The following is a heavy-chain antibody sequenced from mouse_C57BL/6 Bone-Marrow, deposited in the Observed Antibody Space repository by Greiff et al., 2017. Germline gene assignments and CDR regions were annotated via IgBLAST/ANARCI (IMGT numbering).Heavy chain of an antibody. CDR2: IWSDGST. Sequence: QVQLQQPGPGLVAPSQSLSITCTVSGFSLTSYGVHWVRQPPGKGLEWLVVIWSDGSTTYNSALKSSLSISKDNSKSQVFLKMNSLQTDDTAMYYCARHEGFLYAMDDWGQGTSVTVSS. J-gene: IGHJ4*01. CDR1: GFSLTSYG. V-gene: IGHV2-6-1*01. CDR3: ARHEGFLYAMDD.